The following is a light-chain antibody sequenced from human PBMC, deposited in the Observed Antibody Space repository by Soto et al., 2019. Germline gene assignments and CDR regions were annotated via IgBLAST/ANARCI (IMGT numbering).Light chain of an antibody. CDR2: RNT. Sequence: QSVLTQPPSASGTPGQTVTVSCSGSRSNIGNNYVCWYQQLPGAAPKLLIYRNTQRPSGVPDRFSGSKSGTAASLAISGLRSEDEADYFCEAWDDSLSGHVFGTGTKATAL. J-gene: IGLJ1*01. V-gene: IGLV1-47*01. CDR1: RSNIGNNY. CDR3: EAWDDSLSGHV.